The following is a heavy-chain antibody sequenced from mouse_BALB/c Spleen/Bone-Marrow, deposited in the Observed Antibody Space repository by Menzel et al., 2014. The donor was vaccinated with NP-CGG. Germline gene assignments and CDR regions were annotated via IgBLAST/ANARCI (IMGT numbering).Heavy chain of an antibody. V-gene: IGHV1S81*02. CDR1: GYTFTNYW. CDR2: INPSNGRT. Sequence: VQLQQSGAELVKPGASVKLPCKASGYTFTNYWMHWVKQRPGQGLEWIGEINPSNGRTNYNEKFKSKATLTVDKSSSTAYMQLSSLTSEDSAVYYCARGFDFGGQGPTLTVST. CDR3: ARGFDF. J-gene: IGHJ2*01.